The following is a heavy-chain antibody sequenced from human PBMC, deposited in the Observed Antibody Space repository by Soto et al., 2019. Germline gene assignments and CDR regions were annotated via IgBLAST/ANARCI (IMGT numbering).Heavy chain of an antibody. J-gene: IGHJ4*02. CDR2: ISYDGSNK. CDR1: GFTFNAYG. Sequence: QVQLVESGGGVVQPGRSLRLSCEASGFTFNAYGMHWVRQTPGKGLEWVAVISYDGSNKYYADSVKGRFTFSRDNAKNTVYLQMNSLRGEDTAVYYCAKDLYSGSSGGFDHWGQGTLVTVSS. D-gene: IGHD1-26*01. V-gene: IGHV3-30*18. CDR3: AKDLYSGSSGGFDH.